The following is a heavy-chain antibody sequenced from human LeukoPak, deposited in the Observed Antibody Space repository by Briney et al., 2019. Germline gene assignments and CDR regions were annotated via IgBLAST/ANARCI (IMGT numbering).Heavy chain of an antibody. Sequence: GGSLRLSCAASGFTFDDYGMSWVRQAPGKGLEWVSGINWNGGSTDYADSVKGGFIISRDNAKNSLYLQMNTLRAEDTAVYYCAREGLEATMTPADYWGQGTLVTVSS. D-gene: IGHD5-12*01. CDR1: GFTFDDYG. CDR2: INWNGGST. J-gene: IGHJ4*02. CDR3: AREGLEATMTPADY. V-gene: IGHV3-20*04.